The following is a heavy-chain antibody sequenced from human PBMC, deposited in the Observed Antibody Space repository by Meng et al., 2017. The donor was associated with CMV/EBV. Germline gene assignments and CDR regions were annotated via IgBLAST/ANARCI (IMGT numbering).Heavy chain of an antibody. CDR3: ARDPAYRCGGDCYYYYGMDV. Sequence: GGSLRLSCAASGFTFSDYYMSWIRQAPGKGLEWVSYISSSGGTIYYADSVKGRFTISRDNAKNSLYLQMNSLRAEDTAVYYCARDPAYRCGGDCYYYYGMDVWGQGTTVTVSS. D-gene: IGHD2-21*01. CDR1: GFTFSDYY. V-gene: IGHV3-11*01. J-gene: IGHJ6*02. CDR2: ISSSGGTI.